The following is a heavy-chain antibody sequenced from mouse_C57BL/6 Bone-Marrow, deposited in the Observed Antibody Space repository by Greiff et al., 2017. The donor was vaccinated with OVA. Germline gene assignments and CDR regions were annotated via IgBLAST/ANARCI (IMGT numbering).Heavy chain of an antibody. CDR1: GFTFSSCT. J-gene: IGHJ2*01. Sequence: EVMVVESGGGLVKPGGSLKLSCAASGFTFSSCTMSCFRQTPEERLVWFATISGGGGNTYYTDSVKGRFTISRDNAKNTLYLQMRSLRSEDTAVYYCAGHRQLRLYYWGQGTTLTVSS. CDR3: AGHRQLRLYY. D-gene: IGHD3-2*02. CDR2: ISGGGGNT. V-gene: IGHV5-9*01.